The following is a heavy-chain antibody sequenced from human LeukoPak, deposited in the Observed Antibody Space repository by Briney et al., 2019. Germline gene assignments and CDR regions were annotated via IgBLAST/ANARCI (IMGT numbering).Heavy chain of an antibody. CDR3: TREDHRGIAPSYCFDY. D-gene: IGHD6-13*01. Sequence: GGSLRLSCAASGFTFSDYYMSWIRQAPGKGLEWVSYISSSGSTISYADSVKGRFTISRDNAKNSLYLQMNSLRAEDTAVYYCTREDHRGIAPSYCFDYWGQGPLVTVSA. V-gene: IGHV3-11*01. CDR2: ISSSGSTI. CDR1: GFTFSDYY. J-gene: IGHJ4*02.